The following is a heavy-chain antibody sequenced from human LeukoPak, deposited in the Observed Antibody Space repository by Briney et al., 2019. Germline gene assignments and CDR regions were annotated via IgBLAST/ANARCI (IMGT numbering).Heavy chain of an antibody. Sequence: SETLSLTCTVSGYSISSGYYWGWIRQPPGKGLEWIGEINHSGSTNYNPSLKSRVTISVDTSKNQFSLKLSSVTAADTAVYYCASPNGSGSYYNVWGQGTLVTVSS. D-gene: IGHD3-10*01. CDR3: ASPNGSGSYYNV. CDR2: INHSGST. J-gene: IGHJ4*02. CDR1: GYSISSGYY. V-gene: IGHV4-38-2*02.